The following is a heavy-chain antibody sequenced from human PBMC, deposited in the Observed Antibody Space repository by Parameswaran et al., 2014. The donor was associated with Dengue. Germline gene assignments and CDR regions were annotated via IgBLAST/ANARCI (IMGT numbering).Heavy chain of an antibody. J-gene: IGHJ6*02. CDR2: INHSGST. Sequence: VRQMPGKGLEWIGEINHSGSTNYNPSLKSRVTISVDTSKNQFSLKLSSVTAADTAVYYCAREPEAEDYYYYYGMDVWGQGTTVTVSS. V-gene: IGHV4-34*01. CDR3: AREPEAEDYYYYYGMDV. D-gene: IGHD6-13*01.